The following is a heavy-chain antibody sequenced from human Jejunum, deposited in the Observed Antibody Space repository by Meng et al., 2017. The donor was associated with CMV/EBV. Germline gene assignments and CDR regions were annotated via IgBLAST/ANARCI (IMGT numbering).Heavy chain of an antibody. CDR1: GYTFTRYG. CDR3: ARARLGGYCSSTSCADNWFDP. Sequence: QAQMVEAGAEVKTPGDSVKVACKVSGYTFTRYGISWVRQAPGQGLEWMGWISAYNGNTNYAQKIQGRVTMNTDTSTSTAYMELRSLRSDDTAVYYCARARLGGYCSSTSCADNWFDPWGQGTLVTVSS. V-gene: IGHV1-18*01. CDR2: ISAYNGNT. J-gene: IGHJ5*02. D-gene: IGHD2-2*01.